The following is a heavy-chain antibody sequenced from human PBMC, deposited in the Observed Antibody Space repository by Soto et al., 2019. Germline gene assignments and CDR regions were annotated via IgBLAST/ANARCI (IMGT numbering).Heavy chain of an antibody. D-gene: IGHD2-2*01. CDR1: GGSISSGGYY. V-gene: IGHV4-31*03. CDR2: IYYSGST. CDR3: ARSSTSANYFDY. J-gene: IGHJ4*02. Sequence: QVQLQESGPGLVKPSQTLSLTCTVSGGSISSGGYYWSWIRQHPGKGLEWIGYIYYSGSTYYNPSLKSRVTISVDASKNQFSLKVSSVTAADTAVYYCARSSTSANYFDYWGQGTLVTVSS.